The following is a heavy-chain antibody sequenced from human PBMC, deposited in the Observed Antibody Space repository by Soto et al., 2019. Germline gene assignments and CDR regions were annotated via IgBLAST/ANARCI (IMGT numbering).Heavy chain of an antibody. Sequence: SETLSLTCDVSGGSISRSGYSWSWIRQPPGKGLEWIGYIYQSESTYYNPSLKSRVSISVDRSENQFFLKLRSLTAADTAVYYCARGYTAMGYFDRWGPGTLVTVSS. CDR3: ARGYTAMGYFDR. J-gene: IGHJ4*02. D-gene: IGHD5-18*01. CDR2: IYQSEST. CDR1: GGSISRSGYS. V-gene: IGHV4-30-2*01.